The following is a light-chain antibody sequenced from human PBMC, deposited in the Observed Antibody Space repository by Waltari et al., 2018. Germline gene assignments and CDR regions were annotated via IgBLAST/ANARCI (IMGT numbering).Light chain of an antibody. J-gene: IGLJ2*01. CDR3: SSYMDSSTLEL. CDR2: DVM. CDR1: SSDIGGYNY. Sequence: QSALTQPASVSGSPGQSITISCTGTSSDIGGYNYVSCYQQVPGKAPKLMIYDVMNRPSGVSSRFSGSKSGNTASLTISGLQAEDEADYFCSSYMDSSTLELFGGGTSLTVL. V-gene: IGLV2-14*03.